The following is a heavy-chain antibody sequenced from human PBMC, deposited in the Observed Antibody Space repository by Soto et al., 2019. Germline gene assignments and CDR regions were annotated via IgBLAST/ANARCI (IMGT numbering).Heavy chain of an antibody. CDR3: AKERIAARRHTYNWFDP. Sequence: HGGSIRLSCAACGFTVSSYAMSWVRQAPGKGLEWVSAISGSGGSTYYADSVKGRFTISRDNSKNTLYLQMNSLRAEDTAVYYCAKERIAARRHTYNWFDPWGEGTLVTGSS. CDR1: GFTVSSYA. D-gene: IGHD6-6*01. V-gene: IGHV3-23*01. CDR2: ISGSGGST. J-gene: IGHJ5*02.